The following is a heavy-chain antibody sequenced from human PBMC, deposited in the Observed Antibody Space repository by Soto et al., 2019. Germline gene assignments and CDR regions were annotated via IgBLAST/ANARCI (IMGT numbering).Heavy chain of an antibody. CDR1: GGSFSGYY. CDR3: ARGADMIVVVVAATPEAFDI. CDR2: INHSGST. D-gene: IGHD2-15*01. J-gene: IGHJ3*02. Sequence: QVQLQQWGAGLLKPSETLSLTCAVYGGSFSGYYWSWIRQPPGKGLEWIGEINHSGSTNYNPSLKSRVTISVDTSKNQVSLKLSSVTAADTAVYYCARGADMIVVVVAATPEAFDIWGQETMVTVSS. V-gene: IGHV4-34*01.